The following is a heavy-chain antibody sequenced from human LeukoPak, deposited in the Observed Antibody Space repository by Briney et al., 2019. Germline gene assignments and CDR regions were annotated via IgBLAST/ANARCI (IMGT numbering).Heavy chain of an antibody. CDR3: ARIGGVRSFDY. CDR1: GFTFSSYS. J-gene: IGHJ4*02. Sequence: PGGSLGLSCAASGFTFSSYSTNWVRQAPGKGLEWVSSISSSSSYIYYADSVKGRFTISRDNAKNSLYLQMNSLRAEDTAVYYCARIGGVRSFDYWGQGTLVTVSS. CDR2: ISSSSSYI. V-gene: IGHV3-21*04.